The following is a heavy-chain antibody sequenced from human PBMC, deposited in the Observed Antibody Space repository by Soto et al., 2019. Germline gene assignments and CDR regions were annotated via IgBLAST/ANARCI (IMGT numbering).Heavy chain of an antibody. J-gene: IGHJ4*02. D-gene: IGHD1-26*01. Sequence: SETLSLTCAVSGDPISSSHWWSFVRQTPGKGLEWIGEIYHSGSVNYNPSLKSRVIISADRSKNQFSLRLSSVTAADTAVYYCATSQLGEYFDYWGQGTLVTVSS. CDR3: ATSQLGEYFDY. CDR1: GDPISSSHW. V-gene: IGHV4-4*02. CDR2: IYHSGSV.